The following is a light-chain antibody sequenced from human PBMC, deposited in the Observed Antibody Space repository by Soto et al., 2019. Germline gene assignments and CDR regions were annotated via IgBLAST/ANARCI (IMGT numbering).Light chain of an antibody. V-gene: IGLV2-11*01. J-gene: IGLJ1*01. CDR3: CSYAGSSSFGV. Sequence: QSVLTQPRSVSGSPGQSGTISFTGTRSDVGGYNYVSWYQQHPGKAPKLMIYDVTKRPSGVPDRFSGSKSGNTASLTISGLQAEDEADYYCCSYAGSSSFGVVGTGTKLTVL. CDR1: RSDVGGYNY. CDR2: DVT.